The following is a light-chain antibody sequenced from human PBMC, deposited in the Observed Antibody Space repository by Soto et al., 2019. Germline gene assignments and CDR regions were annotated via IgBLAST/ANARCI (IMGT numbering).Light chain of an antibody. J-gene: IGKJ1*01. Sequence: DIQMTQSPSSVSGSVGDGLTVTCRASRDISNSLAWYQQTPGKAPKLLLRGASSLHRGVPSRFSGGGAGTEFTLTISSLQPEDFATYYCQQSSAFPRTFGQGTKVDIK. CDR3: QQSSAFPRT. V-gene: IGKV1-12*01. CDR1: RDISNS. CDR2: GAS.